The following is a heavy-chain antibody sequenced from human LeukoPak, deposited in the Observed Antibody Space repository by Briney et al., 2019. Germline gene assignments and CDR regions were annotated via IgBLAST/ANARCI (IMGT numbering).Heavy chain of an antibody. V-gene: IGHV4-30-2*01. Sequence: PSETLSLTCAVSGGSISSGGYSWSWIRQPPGKGLEWIGYIYHSGSTYYNPSLKSRVTISVDRSKNQFSLKLSSVTAADTAVYYCARRPYYDFWSGYYTADSYFDYWGQGTLVTVSS. CDR1: GGSISSGGYS. CDR3: ARRPYYDFWSGYYTADSYFDY. D-gene: IGHD3-3*01. J-gene: IGHJ4*02. CDR2: IYHSGST.